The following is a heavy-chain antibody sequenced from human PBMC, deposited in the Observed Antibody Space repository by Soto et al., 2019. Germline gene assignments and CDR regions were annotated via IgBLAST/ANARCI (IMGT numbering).Heavy chain of an antibody. CDR2: ISSNGGST. Sequence: EVQLVESGGGLVQPGGSLRLSCAASGFTFSSYAMHWVRQAPGKGLEYVSAISSNGGSTYDANSVKGRFTISRDNSKNTLYLQMGSLRAEDMAVYYCARDGDPYYDILTGYYYFDYWGQGTLVTVSS. J-gene: IGHJ4*02. D-gene: IGHD3-9*01. V-gene: IGHV3-64*01. CDR3: ARDGDPYYDILTGYYYFDY. CDR1: GFTFSSYA.